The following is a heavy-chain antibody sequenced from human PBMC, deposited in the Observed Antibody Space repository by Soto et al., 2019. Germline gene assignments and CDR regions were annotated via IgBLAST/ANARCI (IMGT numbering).Heavy chain of an antibody. CDR2: ITPFNGNT. D-gene: IGHD1-26*01. CDR1: GYTLTYRY. V-gene: IGHV1-45*02. Sequence: SVKVSCKASGYTLTYRYLHWVRQAPGQALEWMGWITPFNGNTNYAQKFQDRVTITRDTSMSTVYMELSSLRSEDTAVYYCARGGSLYWYFDLWGRGTLVTVSS. CDR3: ARGGSLYWYFDL. J-gene: IGHJ2*01.